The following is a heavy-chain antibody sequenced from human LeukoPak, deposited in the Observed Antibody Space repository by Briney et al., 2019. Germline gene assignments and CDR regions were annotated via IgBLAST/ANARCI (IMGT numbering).Heavy chain of an antibody. J-gene: IGHJ3*02. CDR2: IYYSGST. CDR1: GGSISSYY. V-gene: IGHV4-59*01. D-gene: IGHD6-13*01. Sequence: SETLSLTCTVSGGSISSYYWSWIRQPPGKGLEWIGYIYYSGSTNYNPSLKSRVTISVDTSKNQFSLKLSSVTAADTAMYYCAGLNSSSWYGAAFDIWGQGTMVTVSS. CDR3: AGLNSSSWYGAAFDI.